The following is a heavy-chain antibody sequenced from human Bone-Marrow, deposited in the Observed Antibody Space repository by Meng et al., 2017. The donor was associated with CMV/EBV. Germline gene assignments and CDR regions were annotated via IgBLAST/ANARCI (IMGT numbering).Heavy chain of an antibody. D-gene: IGHD3-16*02. CDR3: AGYIPGPDAFDI. CDR2: IYYSGST. Sequence: GSLRLSCTVSGGSISSYYWSWIRQPPGKGLEWIGYIYYSGSTNYNPSLKRLVTISVDTSKTQFSLQLSSVTAADKAVYYCAGYIPGPDAFDIWGQRTMVTVSS. CDR1: GGSISSYY. V-gene: IGHV4-59*01. J-gene: IGHJ3*02.